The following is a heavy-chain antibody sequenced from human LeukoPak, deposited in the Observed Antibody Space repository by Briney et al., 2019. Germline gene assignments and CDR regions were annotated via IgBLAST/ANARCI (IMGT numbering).Heavy chain of an antibody. V-gene: IGHV3-21*01. CDR2: ISSSSSYI. D-gene: IGHD4-17*01. CDR1: GFTFSSYS. CDR3: ARVAETTVTYYYYYYMDV. Sequence: GGSLRLSCAASGFTFSSYSMNWVRQAPGKGLEWVSSISSSSSYIYYADSVKGRFTISRDNAKNSLYLQMNSLRAEDTAVYYCARVAETTVTYYYYYYMDVWGKGTTVTVSS. J-gene: IGHJ6*03.